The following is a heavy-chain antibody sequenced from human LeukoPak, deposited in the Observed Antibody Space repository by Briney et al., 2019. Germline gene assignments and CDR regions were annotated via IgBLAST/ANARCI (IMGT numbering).Heavy chain of an antibody. Sequence: GGSLRLSCAASGFTFSSYGMNWVRQAPGKGLEWVAHIRSGGDNIHYVNSVRGRFTISRDNAKKSLYLQMNSLRAEDTAVYYCVRDVQFAFDIWGQGTMVTVSS. D-gene: IGHD5-24*01. CDR3: VRDVQFAFDI. J-gene: IGHJ3*02. CDR1: GFTFSSYG. V-gene: IGHV3-48*01. CDR2: IRSGGDNI.